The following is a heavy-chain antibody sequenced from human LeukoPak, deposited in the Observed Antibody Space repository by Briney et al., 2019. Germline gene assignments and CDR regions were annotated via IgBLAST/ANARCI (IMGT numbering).Heavy chain of an antibody. Sequence: PGGSLRLSCAASGFTFSSYAMSWVRQAPGKGLEWVSSISDSARTTYYADSVTGRFTISRDNSKNTVYLQMNSLRAEDTAIYYCAKRWSYIDYWGQGALVTVSS. CDR2: ISDSARTT. V-gene: IGHV3-23*01. CDR3: AKRWSYIDY. J-gene: IGHJ4*02. CDR1: GFTFSSYA. D-gene: IGHD4-23*01.